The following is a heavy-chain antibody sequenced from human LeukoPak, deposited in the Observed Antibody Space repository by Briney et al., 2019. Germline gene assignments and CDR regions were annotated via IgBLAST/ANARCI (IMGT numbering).Heavy chain of an antibody. CDR3: ARRSPAARYAFDI. V-gene: IGHV5-51*01. D-gene: IGHD6-6*01. Sequence: GESLKISCKGSGYSFSSNWIGWVRQMPGKGLEWMGIIYPGDSDTRFSPSFQGQVTISADKSISTAYLQWSSLKASDTAMYYCARRSPAARYAFDIWGQGTMVTVSS. CDR2: IYPGDSDT. J-gene: IGHJ3*02. CDR1: GYSFSSNW.